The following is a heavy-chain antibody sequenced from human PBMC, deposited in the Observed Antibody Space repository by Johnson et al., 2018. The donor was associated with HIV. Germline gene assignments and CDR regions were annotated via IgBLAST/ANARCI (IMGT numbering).Heavy chain of an antibody. V-gene: IGHV3-13*01. CDR2: IATAGDT. J-gene: IGHJ3*02. CDR3: ARGHGSDAFDI. CDR1: GFTFSSYD. D-gene: IGHD2-2*03. Sequence: VQLVESGGGLVQPGRSLRLSCAASGFTFSSYDMHWVRQATGQGLEWVSAIATAGDTYYPGSVKGRFTISRENAKNSLYLQMNSLRAGDTAVYYCARGHGSDAFDIWGQGTMVTVSS.